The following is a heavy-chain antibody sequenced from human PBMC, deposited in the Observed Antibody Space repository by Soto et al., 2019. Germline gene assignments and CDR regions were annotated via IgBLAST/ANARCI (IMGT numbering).Heavy chain of an antibody. CDR1: GGSISSYY. Sequence: SETLSLTCTVSGGSISSYYWSWIRQPPGKGLEWIGYIYYSGSTNHNPSLKSRVTISVDTSKNQFSLKLSSVTAADTAVYYCARGWDYYDSSGYPFDPWGQGTLVTVSS. CDR3: ARGWDYYDSSGYPFDP. V-gene: IGHV4-59*01. D-gene: IGHD3-22*01. CDR2: IYYSGST. J-gene: IGHJ5*02.